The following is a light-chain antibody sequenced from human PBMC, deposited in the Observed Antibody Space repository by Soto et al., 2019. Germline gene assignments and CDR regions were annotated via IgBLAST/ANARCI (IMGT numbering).Light chain of an antibody. Sequence: DIQMTQSPSSLSAFVGDRVTITCRASQTISGFLNWYLQKPGKAPGLLIYSASTLQSGVPSRFSASGSGTEFTLTISSLQPEDFATYYCQQSYTTLGTFGQGTTVEIK. J-gene: IGKJ1*01. CDR2: SAS. CDR1: QTISGF. V-gene: IGKV1-39*01. CDR3: QQSYTTLGT.